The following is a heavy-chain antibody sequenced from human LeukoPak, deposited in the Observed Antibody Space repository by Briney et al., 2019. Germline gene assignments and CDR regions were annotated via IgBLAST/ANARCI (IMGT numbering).Heavy chain of an antibody. CDR1: GFTFSSYG. V-gene: IGHV3-33*01. D-gene: IGHD3-22*01. J-gene: IGHJ4*02. CDR3: ARDSDDSSGYYPDY. Sequence: PGGSLRLSCAASGFTFSSYGMHWVRQAPGKGLEWVAVIWYDGSNKYYADSVKGRFTISRDNSKNTLYLQMNSLRAEDTAVYYCARDSDDSSGYYPDYWGQGTLVTVSS. CDR2: IWYDGSNK.